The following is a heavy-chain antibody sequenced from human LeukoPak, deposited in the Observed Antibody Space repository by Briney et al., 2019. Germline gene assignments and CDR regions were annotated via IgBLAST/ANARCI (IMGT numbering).Heavy chain of an antibody. CDR1: GGSISTYF. Sequence: SETLALTCTVSGGSISTYFWNWIRQPPAQGLEGRWDVYYYWSTNYNPSLTRRGTIAVDTSKHQFSLKLTSGTASDPAVVFCWRSALDTAGTYENPQPWDYWGQGTLVTVSS. V-gene: IGHV4-59*08. CDR2: VYYYWST. CDR3: WRSALDTAGTYENPQPWDY. J-gene: IGHJ4*02. D-gene: IGHD2-8*01.